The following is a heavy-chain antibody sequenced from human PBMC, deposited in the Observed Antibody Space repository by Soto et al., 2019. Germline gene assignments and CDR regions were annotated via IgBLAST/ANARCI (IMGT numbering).Heavy chain of an antibody. Sequence: GGSLRLSCAASGFTFSSYAMSWVRQAPGKGLEWVSAISGSGGSTYYADSVKGRFTISRDNSKNTLYLQMNSLRAEDTAVYYCAKSGSDFWSGDVNFDYWGQGTLVTVSS. J-gene: IGHJ4*02. CDR2: ISGSGGST. CDR3: AKSGSDFWSGDVNFDY. CDR1: GFTFSSYA. V-gene: IGHV3-23*01. D-gene: IGHD3-3*01.